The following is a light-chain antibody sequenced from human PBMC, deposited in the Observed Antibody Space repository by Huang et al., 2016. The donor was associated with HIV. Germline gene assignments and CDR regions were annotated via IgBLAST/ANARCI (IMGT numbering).Light chain of an antibody. CDR2: GAS. CDR3: QQYYDTPLT. J-gene: IGKJ3*01. V-gene: IGKV4-1*01. Sequence: DIVMTQSPESLAVFLGERATINCRSSRSVLTTDNNSDYVAWYQQKPGQRPRRLIYGASTRESGVPDRFLGTGSGTDFTLTISNLQAEDVAVYFCQQYYDTPLTFGPGTKVDIK. CDR1: RSVLTTDNNSDY.